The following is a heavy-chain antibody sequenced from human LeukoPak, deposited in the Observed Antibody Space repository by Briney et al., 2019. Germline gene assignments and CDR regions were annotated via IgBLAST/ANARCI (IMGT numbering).Heavy chain of an antibody. Sequence: GGSLRLSCAASGFTFSSYAVSWVRQASGKGLEWVSAISGSGGSTYYADSVKGRFTISRDNSKNTLYLQMNSLRAEDTAVYYCGKGRDSSSWYAFDSWGQGTLVTVSS. J-gene: IGHJ4*02. CDR3: GKGRDSSSWYAFDS. CDR2: ISGSGGST. V-gene: IGHV3-23*01. CDR1: GFTFSSYA. D-gene: IGHD6-13*01.